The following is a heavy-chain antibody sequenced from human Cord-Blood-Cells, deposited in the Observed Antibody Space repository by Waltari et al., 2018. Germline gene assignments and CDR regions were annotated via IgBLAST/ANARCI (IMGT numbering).Heavy chain of an antibody. D-gene: IGHD3-3*01. Sequence: QVQLQESGPGLVKPSETLSLTCTVSGGSISSYYWSWIRQPAGKGLEWIGRIYTSGSTNYNPSLKSRVTMSVDTSKNQFSLKLSSVTAADTAVYYCARVRTIFGVVTSIDAFDIWGQGTMVTVSS. V-gene: IGHV4-4*07. CDR3: ARVRTIFGVVTSIDAFDI. J-gene: IGHJ3*02. CDR1: GGSISSYY. CDR2: IYTSGST.